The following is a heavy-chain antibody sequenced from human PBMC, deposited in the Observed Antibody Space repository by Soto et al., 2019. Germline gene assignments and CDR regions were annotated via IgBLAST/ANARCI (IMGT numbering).Heavy chain of an antibody. D-gene: IGHD2-15*01. CDR1: GYTFTGHY. CDR3: GRGRSGQIVVFY. V-gene: IGHV1-2*02. J-gene: IGHJ4*02. Sequence: ASVKVSCKASGYTFTGHYIHWVRQAPEQGPEWMGEIGPETGATRYAQKFRGRVTMTRDMSITTVYMELNNLSPDDTAIYYCGRGRSGQIVVFYWGQGTPVTVSS. CDR2: IGPETGAT.